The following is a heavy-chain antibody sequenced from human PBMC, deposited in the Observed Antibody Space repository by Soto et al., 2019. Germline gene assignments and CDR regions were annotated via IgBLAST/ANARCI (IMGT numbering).Heavy chain of an antibody. J-gene: IGHJ5*02. Sequence: EVQLLESGGGLVQPGGSLRLSCAASGFTFSSYAMSWFRQAPGKGLEWVSAISGSGGSTYYADSVKGRFTISRDNSKNTLYLQMTSLRAEDTAVYYCAKEPYYGDYVPWFDPWGQGTLVTVSS. CDR1: GFTFSSYA. D-gene: IGHD4-17*01. CDR2: ISGSGGST. CDR3: AKEPYYGDYVPWFDP. V-gene: IGHV3-23*01.